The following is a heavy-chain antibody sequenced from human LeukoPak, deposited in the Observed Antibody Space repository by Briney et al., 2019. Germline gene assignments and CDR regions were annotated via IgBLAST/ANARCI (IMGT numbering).Heavy chain of an antibody. CDR1: GFTFSSYG. CDR2: IRYDGSNK. D-gene: IGHD2-2*01. J-gene: IGHJ4*02. Sequence: PGGSLRLSCAASGFTFSSYGMHWVRQAPGKGLEWVAFIRYDGSNKYYADSEKGRFTISRDNSKNTLYLQMNSLRAEDTAVYYCAKEGDCSSTSCYYRGEYYFDYWGQGTLVTVSS. CDR3: AKEGDCSSTSCYYRGEYYFDY. V-gene: IGHV3-30*02.